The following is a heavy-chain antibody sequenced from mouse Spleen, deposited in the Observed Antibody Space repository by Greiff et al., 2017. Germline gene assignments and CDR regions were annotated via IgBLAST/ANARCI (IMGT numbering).Heavy chain of an antibody. CDR2: IYPGDGDT. CDR1: GYAFSSSW. CDR3: AIYYDYDPYFDY. Sequence: QVQLQQSGPELVKPGASVKISCKASGYAFSSSWMNWVKQRPGKGLEWIGRIYPGDGDTNYNGKFKGKATLTADKSSSTAYMQLSSLTSEDSAVYFCAIYYDYDPYFDYWGQGTTLTVSS. V-gene: IGHV1-82*01. J-gene: IGHJ2*01. D-gene: IGHD2-4*01.